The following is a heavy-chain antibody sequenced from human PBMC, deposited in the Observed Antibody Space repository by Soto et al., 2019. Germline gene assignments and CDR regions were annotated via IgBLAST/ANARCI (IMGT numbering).Heavy chain of an antibody. Sequence: QVQLQESGPGLVKPSETLSLTCTVSGGSISSYYWSWIRQPPGKGLEWIGYIYYSGSTNYNPSLMSRVTISVDTSKNQFSLKLSSVTAADTAVYYCARSDYGDYHFDYWGQGTLVTVSS. J-gene: IGHJ4*02. CDR2: IYYSGST. D-gene: IGHD4-17*01. CDR3: ARSDYGDYHFDY. V-gene: IGHV4-59*01. CDR1: GGSISSYY.